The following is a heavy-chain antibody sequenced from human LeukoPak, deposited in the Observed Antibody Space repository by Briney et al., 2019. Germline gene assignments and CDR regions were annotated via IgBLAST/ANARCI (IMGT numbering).Heavy chain of an antibody. CDR1: GYPFSNYG. V-gene: IGHV1-18*01. D-gene: IGHD6-13*01. CDR2: ISAYNGNT. CDR3: ARAVSSWRYYYYYMDV. Sequence: ASVKVSCKASGYPFSNYGISWVRQAPGQGLEWMGWISAYNGNTNYAQKLQGRVTMTTDTSTSTAYMELRSLRSDDTAVYYCARAVSSWRYYYYYMDVWGKGTTVTVSS. J-gene: IGHJ6*03.